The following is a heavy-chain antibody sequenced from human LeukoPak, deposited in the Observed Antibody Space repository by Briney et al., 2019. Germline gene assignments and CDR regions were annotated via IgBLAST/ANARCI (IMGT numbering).Heavy chain of an antibody. CDR1: GYTFTGYY. CDR3: ARDGYSSGRGYFYYYMDV. J-gene: IGHJ6*03. Sequence: GASVKVSCKASGYTFTGYYMHWVRQAPGQGLEWMGWINPNSGGTNYAQKFQGRVTMTRDTSISTAYMELSRLRSDDTAVYYCARDGYSSGRGYFYYYMDVWGKGTTVTVSS. V-gene: IGHV1-2*02. CDR2: INPNSGGT. D-gene: IGHD6-19*01.